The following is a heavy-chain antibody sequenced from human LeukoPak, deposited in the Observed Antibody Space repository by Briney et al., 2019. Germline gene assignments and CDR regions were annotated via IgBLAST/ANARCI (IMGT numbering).Heavy chain of an antibody. J-gene: IGHJ4*02. CDR2: ISSSSSTI. CDR1: GFTFSNYS. CDR3: ARDLGETYYDFWSGYPAY. D-gene: IGHD3-3*01. Sequence: GGSLRLSCAASGFTFSNYSMKWVRQAPGKGLEWVSYISSSSSTIYYADSVKGRFTISRDNAKNSLYLQMNSLRAEDTAVYYCARDLGETYYDFWSGYPAYWGQGTLVTVSS. V-gene: IGHV3-48*01.